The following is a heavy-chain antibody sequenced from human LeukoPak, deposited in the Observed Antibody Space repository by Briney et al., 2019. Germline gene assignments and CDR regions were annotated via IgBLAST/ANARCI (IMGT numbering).Heavy chain of an antibody. J-gene: IGHJ4*02. Sequence: PGGSLRLSCAVSGFTFSDYYMDWVREAPGKGLEWVGRIRNKANRYTTEYAASVKGRFTISRDDSKNSLYLQMNSLKAEDTAVYYCARGVLWSGYFYFDYWGQGTLVTVSS. V-gene: IGHV3-72*01. CDR2: IRNKANRYTT. CDR1: GFTFSDYY. CDR3: ARGVLWSGYFYFDY. D-gene: IGHD3-3*01.